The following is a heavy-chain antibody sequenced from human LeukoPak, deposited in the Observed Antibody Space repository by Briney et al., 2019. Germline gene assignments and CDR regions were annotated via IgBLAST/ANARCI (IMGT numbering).Heavy chain of an antibody. V-gene: IGHV3-7*03. J-gene: IGHJ4*02. CDR3: ARSIPYGTTWYGRSDY. Sequence: GGSLRLSCAASGFTFTSYAMNWVRQAPGKGLEWVANIKPDGTTKFYVDSVKGRFTISRDNALNSLYLQMNSLRAEDTAIYYCARSIPYGTTWYGRSDYWGQGTLVTVSS. D-gene: IGHD6-13*01. CDR2: IKPDGTTK. CDR1: GFTFTSYA.